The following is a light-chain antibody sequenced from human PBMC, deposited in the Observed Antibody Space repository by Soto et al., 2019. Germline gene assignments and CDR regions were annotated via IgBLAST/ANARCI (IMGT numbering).Light chain of an antibody. CDR3: QQRTDRPPWT. Sequence: DIVMTQSPDSLAVSLGERATINCKSSQSVLYSSNNRDSLAWYQQKPGLPPKLLIYWASIRASGVPDRFSGGGSGTDFTLTISSLQAEDVAVYYCQQRTDRPPWTFGQGTKVESK. J-gene: IGKJ1*01. CDR1: QSVLYSSNNRDS. CDR2: WAS. V-gene: IGKV4-1*01.